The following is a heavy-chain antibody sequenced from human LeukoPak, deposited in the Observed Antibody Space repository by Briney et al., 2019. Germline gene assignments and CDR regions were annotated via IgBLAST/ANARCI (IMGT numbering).Heavy chain of an antibody. Sequence: GGSLRLSCAASGFIFSNYGMSWVRQAPGKGLEWVSYITSSGSTINYADSVKGRFTVFRDNAKNSLYLQMNSLRAEDTAVYYCARDVGYSDPYNYFDPWGQGTLVTVSS. CDR2: ITSSGSTI. CDR3: ARDVGYSDPYNYFDP. V-gene: IGHV3-48*04. D-gene: IGHD4-17*01. CDR1: GFIFSNYG. J-gene: IGHJ5*02.